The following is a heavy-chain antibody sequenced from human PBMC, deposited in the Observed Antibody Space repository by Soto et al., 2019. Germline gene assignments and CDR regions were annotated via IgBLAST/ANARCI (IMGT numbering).Heavy chain of an antibody. Sequence: GGSLRLSCAASGFTFSSYSMNWVRQAPGKGLEWVSSISSSSSYIYYADSLKGRFTISRDNAKNSLYLQMNSLRAEDTAVYYCARWNIGANDAFDIWGQGTMVTVSS. CDR1: GFTFSSYS. CDR2: ISSSSSYI. D-gene: IGHD2-15*01. J-gene: IGHJ3*02. CDR3: ARWNIGANDAFDI. V-gene: IGHV3-21*01.